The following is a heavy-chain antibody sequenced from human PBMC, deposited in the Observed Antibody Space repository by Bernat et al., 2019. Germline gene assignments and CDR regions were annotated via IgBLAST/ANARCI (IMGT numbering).Heavy chain of an antibody. CDR2: IKEDVTEN. V-gene: IGHV3-7*03. CDR1: GCTFSSYW. J-gene: IGHJ5*02. CDR3: ARGKDWFDP. Sequence: EVQLVESGGGLVQPGGSLRLSCAASGCTFSSYWMSWVRQAPGKGLEWVANIKEDVTENYDVDSVKGRFTISRDHAKNTLYLQMNSLRAEDTAVYYCARGKDWFDPWGQGTLVTVSS.